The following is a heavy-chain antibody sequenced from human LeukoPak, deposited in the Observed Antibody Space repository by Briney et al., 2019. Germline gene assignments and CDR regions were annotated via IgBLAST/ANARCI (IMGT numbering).Heavy chain of an antibody. CDR3: ASTGDSSSSNWFAP. CDR2: ISSSSYT. V-gene: IGHV3-11*06. D-gene: IGHD6-13*01. J-gene: IGHJ5*02. CDR1: GFTFSDYY. Sequence: GGSLRLSCAASGFTFSDYYMSWIRQAPGKGLEWVSYISSSSYTNYADSVKGRFTISRDNAKNSLYLQMNSLRAEDTAVYYCASTGDSSSSNWFAPWGQGTLVTVSS.